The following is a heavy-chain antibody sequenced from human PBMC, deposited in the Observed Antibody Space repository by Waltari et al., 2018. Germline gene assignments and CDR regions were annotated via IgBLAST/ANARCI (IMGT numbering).Heavy chain of an antibody. CDR2: IYSGGST. CDR1: GFTVSSNY. V-gene: IGHV3-53*01. CDR3: VHTRTGDHDFDY. J-gene: IGHJ4*02. Sequence: EVQLVESGGGLIQPGGSLRLSCAASGFTVSSNYMSWVRQAPGKGLEWVSVIYSGGSTYYADSVKGRFTISRDNSKNTLYLQMNSLRAEDTAVYYCVHTRTGDHDFDYWGQGTLVTVSS. D-gene: IGHD3-16*01.